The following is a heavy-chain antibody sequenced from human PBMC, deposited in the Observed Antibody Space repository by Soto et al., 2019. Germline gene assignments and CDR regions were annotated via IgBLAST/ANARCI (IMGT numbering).Heavy chain of an antibody. D-gene: IGHD1-26*01. CDR1: GGSISSSSYY. CDR2: IYYSGST. V-gene: IGHV4-39*01. Sequence: SETLSLTCTVSGGSISSSSYYWGWIRQPPGKGLEWIGSIYYSGSTYYNPSLKSRVTISVDTSKNQFSLKLSSVTAADTAVYYGARRLGGSYHTRGMDVWGQGTTVTVSS. J-gene: IGHJ6*02. CDR3: ARRLGGSYHTRGMDV.